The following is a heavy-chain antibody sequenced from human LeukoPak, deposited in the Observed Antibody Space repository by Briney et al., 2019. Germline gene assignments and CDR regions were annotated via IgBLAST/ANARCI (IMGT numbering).Heavy chain of an antibody. CDR1: GFTFSSYA. CDR2: ISYDGSNK. CDR3: ARMGQWLVPL. J-gene: IGHJ4*02. V-gene: IGHV3-30-3*01. Sequence: PGGSLRLSCAASGFTFSSYAMHWVRQAPGKGLEWVAVISYDGSNKYYADSVKGRFTISRDNSKNTLYLQMNSLRAEDTAVYYCARMGQWLVPLWGQGTLVTVSS. D-gene: IGHD6-19*01.